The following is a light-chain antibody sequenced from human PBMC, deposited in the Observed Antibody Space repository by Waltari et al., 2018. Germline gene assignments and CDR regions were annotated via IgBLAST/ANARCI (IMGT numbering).Light chain of an antibody. J-gene: IGLJ3*02. Sequence: QAVLTQPSSLSASPGASASLTCTLRSGINVDTYRIYWYQQKPGSPPQFLLKYKSDSDKQQGSGVPCRFSGSKDASANAGILLISGLQSEDEADYYCLIWHSSAWVFGGGTKLTVL. CDR2: YKSDSDK. CDR1: SGINVDTYR. V-gene: IGLV5-45*03. CDR3: LIWHSSAWV.